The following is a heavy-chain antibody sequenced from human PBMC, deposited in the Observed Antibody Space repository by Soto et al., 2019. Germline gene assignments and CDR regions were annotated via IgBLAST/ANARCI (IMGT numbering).Heavy chain of an antibody. CDR3: ARIRRYCSSTSCLFWSPQFGEFKHSGMDV. Sequence: SGPTLGNPTETLTLTCTGSGFSLSNARMGVSWIRQPPGKALEWLAHIFSNDEKSYSTSLKSRLTISKDTSKSQVVLTMTNMDPVDTATYYCARIRRYCSSTSCLFWSPQFGEFKHSGMDVWGQGTTVTVSS. CDR1: GFSLSNARMG. CDR2: IFSNDEK. D-gene: IGHD2-2*01. J-gene: IGHJ6*02. V-gene: IGHV2-26*01.